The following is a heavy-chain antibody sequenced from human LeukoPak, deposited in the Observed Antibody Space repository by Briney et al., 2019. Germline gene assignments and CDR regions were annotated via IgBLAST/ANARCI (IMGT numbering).Heavy chain of an antibody. Sequence: GGSLRLSCAASGFTFSNYAMHWVRQAPGKGLEWVAIVAYDGGNKYYADSVKGRFTISRENFKNTVYLQMNSLRAEDTALYYCAKSSAATLHTQDHWGQGTLVTVSS. CDR1: GFTFSNYA. CDR3: AKSSAATLHTQDH. V-gene: IGHV3-30-3*02. D-gene: IGHD4-11*01. J-gene: IGHJ4*02. CDR2: VAYDGGNK.